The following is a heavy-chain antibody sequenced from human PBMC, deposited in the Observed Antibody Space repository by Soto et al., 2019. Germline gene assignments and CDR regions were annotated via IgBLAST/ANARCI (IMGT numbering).Heavy chain of an antibody. CDR1: GFSLRNTRMG. CDR3: ARSLYVDYVHWYFDL. CDR2: IFSNDAK. J-gene: IGHJ2*01. V-gene: IGHV2-26*01. Sequence: PTETLTLTCTVSGFSLRNTRMGVSWIRQSPGKALEWLTHIFSNDAKSYSPSLKSRLAISRDTSKSQVVLTMTNLAPVDTVTYYCARSLYVDYVHWYFDLWGRGTLVTVSS. D-gene: IGHD4-17*01.